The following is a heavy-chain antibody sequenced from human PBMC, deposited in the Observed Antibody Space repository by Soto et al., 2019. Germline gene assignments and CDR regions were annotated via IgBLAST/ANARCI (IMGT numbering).Heavy chain of an antibody. CDR1: GFTFSSYW. CDR2: ISTDASST. J-gene: IGHJ1*01. V-gene: IGHV3-74*01. CDR3: ARLPNKSPQN. Sequence: EVQLVESGGGLVQPGGSLRLSCAASGFTFSSYWMHWVRQAPGKGLVWVSSISTDASSTSYADPVKGRFTISRDNAKNRVYLQMNCVRAEDTAVYYCARLPNKSPQNWGQGTLVIVSP.